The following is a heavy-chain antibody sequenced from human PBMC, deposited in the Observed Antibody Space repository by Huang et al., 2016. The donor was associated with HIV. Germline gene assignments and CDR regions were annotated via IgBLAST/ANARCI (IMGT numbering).Heavy chain of an antibody. CDR2: ISSDGSEK. J-gene: IGHJ6*02. Sequence: QVQLVESGGGVVQPGRSLRLSCAASGFTFRQYAMHWVRQAPGKGLVVVALISSDGSEKYFGDSVKGRFTISRDNSKNMLYLQMNSLRPDDSAMYYCVKDSPGVITIFGGDVWGQGTTVTVSS. D-gene: IGHD3-3*01. V-gene: IGHV3-30*18. CDR1: GFTFRQYA. CDR3: VKDSPGVITIFGGDV.